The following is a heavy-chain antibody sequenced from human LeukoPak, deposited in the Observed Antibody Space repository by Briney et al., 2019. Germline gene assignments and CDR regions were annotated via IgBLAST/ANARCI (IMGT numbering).Heavy chain of an antibody. J-gene: IGHJ5*02. V-gene: IGHV1-18*01. D-gene: IGHD3-10*01. Sequence: ASVKVSCKASGYTFTSYGISWVRQAPGQGLEWMGWISAYNGNTNYAQKLQGRVTMTTDTSTSTAYMELRSLRSDDTAVYYCARGHSDYYGSGSFPFDPWGQGTLVTVSS. CDR1: GYTFTSYG. CDR2: ISAYNGNT. CDR3: ARGHSDYYGSGSFPFDP.